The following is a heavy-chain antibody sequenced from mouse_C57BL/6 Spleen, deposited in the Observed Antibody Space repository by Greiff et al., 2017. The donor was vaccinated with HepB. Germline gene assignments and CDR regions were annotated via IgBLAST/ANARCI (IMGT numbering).Heavy chain of an antibody. CDR3: AREAVITTVVAYYAMDY. CDR1: GYTFTSYT. J-gene: IGHJ4*01. Sequence: QVHVKQSGAELARPGASVKMSCKASGYTFTSYTMHWVKQRPGQGLEWIGYINPSSGYTKYNQKFKDKATLTADKSSSTAYMQLSSLTSEDSAVYYCAREAVITTVVAYYAMDYWGQGTSVTVSS. D-gene: IGHD1-1*01. V-gene: IGHV1-4*01. CDR2: INPSSGYT.